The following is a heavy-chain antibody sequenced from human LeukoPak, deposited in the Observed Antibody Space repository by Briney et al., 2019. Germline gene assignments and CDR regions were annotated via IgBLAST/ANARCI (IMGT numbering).Heavy chain of an antibody. Sequence: GGSLRLSCAASGFTFSDYYMSWIRQAPGKGLEWVSYISSSGSTIYYADSVKGRFTISRDNAKNSLYLQMNSLRAEDTAVYYCAKEGGYSYGWDYYYYYMDVWGKGTTVTVSS. CDR2: ISSSGSTI. CDR3: AKEGGYSYGWDYYYYYMDV. CDR1: GFTFSDYY. J-gene: IGHJ6*03. D-gene: IGHD5-18*01. V-gene: IGHV3-11*04.